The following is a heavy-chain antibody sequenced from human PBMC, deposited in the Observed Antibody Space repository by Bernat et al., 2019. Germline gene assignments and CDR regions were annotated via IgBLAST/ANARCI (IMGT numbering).Heavy chain of an antibody. J-gene: IGHJ4*02. V-gene: IGHV1-69*06. CDR1: GGTFSSYA. CDR3: ARVAPYYSASSGYYRRRYFDY. CDR2: IIPIFGTA. Sequence: QVQLVQSGAEVKKPGSSVKVSCKASGGTFSSYAISWVRQAPGQGLEWMGGIIPIFGTANYAQKFQGRVTITADKSTSTAYMELSSLRSEDTAVYYYARVAPYYSASSGYYRRRYFDYWGQGTLVTVSS. D-gene: IGHD3-22*01.